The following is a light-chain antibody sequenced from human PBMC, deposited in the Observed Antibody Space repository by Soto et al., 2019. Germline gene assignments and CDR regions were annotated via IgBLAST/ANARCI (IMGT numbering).Light chain of an antibody. CDR2: AAS. Sequence: DLQRTLKPRSRVVFVGDVDPRGLRASQSISSYLNWYQKKPGKAPEVLIYAASYLQTGVPSRFSGRGSGTDFTLPIDRLPPEDIATYYGPQTYGGFSFGRGTQVDIK. CDR3: PQTYGGFS. CDR1: QSISSY. J-gene: IGKJ3*01. V-gene: IGKV1-39*01.